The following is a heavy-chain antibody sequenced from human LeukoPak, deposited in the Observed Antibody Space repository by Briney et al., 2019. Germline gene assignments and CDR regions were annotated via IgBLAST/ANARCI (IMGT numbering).Heavy chain of an antibody. J-gene: IGHJ4*02. D-gene: IGHD3-3*01. Sequence: GGSLRLSCAASGFTFSDCYMSWIRQAPGKGLEWVSYISSSGSTIYYADSVKGRFTISRDNAKNSLYLQMNSLRAEDTAVYYCARGARVRFLEWSPGTYFDYWGQGTLVTVSS. CDR1: GFTFSDCY. CDR2: ISSSGSTI. CDR3: ARGARVRFLEWSPGTYFDY. V-gene: IGHV3-11*04.